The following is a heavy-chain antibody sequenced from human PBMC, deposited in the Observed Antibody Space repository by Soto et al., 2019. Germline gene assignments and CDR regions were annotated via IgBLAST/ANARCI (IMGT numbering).Heavy chain of an antibody. V-gene: IGHV1-2*02. CDR2: INPYSGGA. CDR3: ARVIRGAYYNSPLDT. CDR1: GYTFTGYF. Sequence: VSLKVSCKASGYTFTGYFMHWVRQAPGQGLEWMGWINPYSGGADYAQSFQGRVTMTRDTSISTVYMELSRLRFDDTAVYYCARVIRGAYYNSPLDTWGQGTVVTVSS. J-gene: IGHJ5*02. D-gene: IGHD3-10*01.